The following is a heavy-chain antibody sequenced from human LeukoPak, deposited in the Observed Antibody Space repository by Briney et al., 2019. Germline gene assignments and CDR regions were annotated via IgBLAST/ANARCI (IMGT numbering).Heavy chain of an antibody. J-gene: IGHJ3*02. CDR1: GFTVSSNY. D-gene: IGHD1-26*01. V-gene: IGHV3-53*01. CDR2: IYSGGST. Sequence: PGGSLRLSCAASGFTVSSNYMSWVRQAPGKGLEWVSVIYSGGSTYYADSVKGRFTISRDNSKNTLYLQMNSLRAEDTAVYYCARDGSYSVGAFDIWGQGTMVTVSS. CDR3: ARDGSYSVGAFDI.